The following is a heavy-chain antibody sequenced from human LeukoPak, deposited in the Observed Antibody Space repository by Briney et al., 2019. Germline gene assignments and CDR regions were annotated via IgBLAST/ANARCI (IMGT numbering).Heavy chain of an antibody. CDR3: ARAGSGSGWYFGY. Sequence: PSQNLSLTCTVSGGSISSGGYYWSWIRQHPGKGLEWIGFIYGSGSTYYKSSLKSRVTISVDTSKNQFSLKLTSVTAADTAVYYCARAGSGSGWYFGYWGQGTLVTVSS. V-gene: IGHV4-31*03. D-gene: IGHD6-19*01. CDR2: IYGSGST. CDR1: GGSISSGGYY. J-gene: IGHJ4*02.